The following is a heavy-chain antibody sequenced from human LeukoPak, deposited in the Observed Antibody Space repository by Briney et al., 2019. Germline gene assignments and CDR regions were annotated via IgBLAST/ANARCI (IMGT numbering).Heavy chain of an antibody. CDR2: ISGSGGST. V-gene: IGHV3-23*01. J-gene: IGHJ4*02. CDR1: GFTFSSYS. D-gene: IGHD6-19*01. CDR3: AKEEGSGWYGAPIDY. Sequence: PGGSLRLSCAASGFTFSSYSMSWVRQAPGKGLEWVSTISGSGGSTYFADSVKGRFAISRDNSKNTLYVQMNSLRAEDTAVYYCAKEEGSGWYGAPIDYWGQGTLVTVSS.